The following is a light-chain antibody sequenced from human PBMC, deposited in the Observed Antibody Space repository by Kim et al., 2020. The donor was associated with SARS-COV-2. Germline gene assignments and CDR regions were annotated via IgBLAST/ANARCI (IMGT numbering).Light chain of an antibody. CDR2: GAS. V-gene: IGKV3-15*01. CDR1: QSVSSS. J-gene: IGKJ1*01. Sequence: EIVMTQSPATLSVSPGERATLSCRASQSVSSSLAWYQQKPGQAPRLLIYGASTRATDIPARFSGSGSGTEFTLTISSLQSEDFAVYYCKQYIDWWTFGQGTKVDIK. CDR3: KQYIDWWT.